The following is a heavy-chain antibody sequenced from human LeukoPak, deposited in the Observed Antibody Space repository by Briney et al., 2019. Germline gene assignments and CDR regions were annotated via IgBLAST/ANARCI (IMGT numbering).Heavy chain of an antibody. CDR2: IYHSGST. Sequence: SQTLSLTCAVSGGSISSGGYSWSWIRQPPGKGLEWIGYIYHSGSTYYNPSLKSRVTISVDRSKNQFSLKLSSVTAADTAVYYCARGDSGSYYYRYFDLWGRGTLVTVSS. J-gene: IGHJ2*01. CDR1: GGSISSGGYS. V-gene: IGHV4-30-2*01. D-gene: IGHD1-26*01. CDR3: ARGDSGSYYYRYFDL.